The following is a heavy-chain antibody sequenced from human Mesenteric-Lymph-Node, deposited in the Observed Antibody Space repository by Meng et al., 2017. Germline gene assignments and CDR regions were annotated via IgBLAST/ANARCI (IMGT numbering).Heavy chain of an antibody. V-gene: IGHV3-23*01. D-gene: IGHD4-23*01. J-gene: IGHJ4*02. CDR1: GFTFYNYA. CDR3: AKGFPIKKTTVVTPV. CDR2: INGDGDKT. Sequence: GGSLRLSCAASGFTFYNYAMSWVRQAPGAGLQWVSTINGDGDKTYYADSVTGRFSISRDNSKNTLYLQMNSLRAEDTAVYYCAKGFPIKKTTVVTPVWGQGTLVTVSS.